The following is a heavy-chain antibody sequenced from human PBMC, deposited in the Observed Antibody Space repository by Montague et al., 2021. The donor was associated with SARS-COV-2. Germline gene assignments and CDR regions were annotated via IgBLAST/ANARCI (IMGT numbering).Heavy chain of an antibody. CDR3: AGGSETAQYLDY. CDR1: GDSISSYY. CDR2: VFQSGYS. J-gene: IGHJ4*01. Sequence: SETLSLTCTVSGDSISSYYWTWIRQPPGRGLEWIGYVFQSGYSNSNRSLKGRVTISVDTSRNQFYLKLSSVSAADTAVYYCAGGSETAQYLDYWGHGALVTVSS. D-gene: IGHD1-26*01. V-gene: IGHV4-59*01.